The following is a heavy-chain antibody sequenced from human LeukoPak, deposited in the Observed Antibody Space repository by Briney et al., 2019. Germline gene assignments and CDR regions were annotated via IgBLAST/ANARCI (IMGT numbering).Heavy chain of an antibody. D-gene: IGHD1-1*01. CDR2: MNPNTGNT. CDR1: GFTLTNYD. CDR3: ARTTGTYFFDY. J-gene: IGHJ4*02. Sequence: ASVKVSCKAFGFTLTNYDINWVRQATGQGLEWMAWMNPNTGNTGYALKFQDRVTMTRDMSTSTVYLELSSLRSDDTAICYCARTTGTYFFDYWGQGTLVTVSS. V-gene: IGHV1-8*02.